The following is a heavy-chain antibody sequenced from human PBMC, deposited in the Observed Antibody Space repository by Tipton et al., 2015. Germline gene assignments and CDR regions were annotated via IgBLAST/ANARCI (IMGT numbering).Heavy chain of an antibody. V-gene: IGHV3-23*01. CDR2: IGDRGGRT. CDR1: GFTFSDYW. J-gene: IGHJ4*02. Sequence: SLRLSCAASGFTFSDYWMSWVRQVPGKGLQWVSGIGDRGGRTDYADSVRGRFTISRDNSKNTLYLQLNSLRAEDTALYYCAKGYGDEEGGIDFWGQGTLVTVSS. D-gene: IGHD2-21*02. CDR3: AKGYGDEEGGIDF.